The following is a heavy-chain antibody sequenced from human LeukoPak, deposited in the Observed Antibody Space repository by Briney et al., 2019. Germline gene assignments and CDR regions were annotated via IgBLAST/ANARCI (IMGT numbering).Heavy chain of an antibody. CDR1: GGSISSSSYY. V-gene: IGHV4-39*01. Sequence: SETLSLTCTVSGGSISSSSYYWGWIRQPPGKGLEWIGSIYYSGSTYYNPSLKSRVTISVDTSKNQISLKLSSVTAADTAVYYCARPTSSSGAFDIWGQGTMVTVSS. D-gene: IGHD6-6*01. CDR3: ARPTSSSGAFDI. J-gene: IGHJ3*02. CDR2: IYYSGST.